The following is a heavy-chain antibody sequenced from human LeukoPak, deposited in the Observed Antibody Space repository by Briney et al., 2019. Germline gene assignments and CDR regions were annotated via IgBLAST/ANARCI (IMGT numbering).Heavy chain of an antibody. CDR2: IFYSGST. Sequence: SETLSLTCTVSGGSISSGGYYWSWIRQHPGKGLEWIGYIFYSGSTNYNPSLKSRVTILVDTSKNQFSLKLSSVTAADTAVYYCARGGLTLYWYFDLWGRGTLVTVSS. D-gene: IGHD3-22*01. V-gene: IGHV4-31*03. J-gene: IGHJ2*01. CDR1: GGSISSGGYY. CDR3: ARGGLTLYWYFDL.